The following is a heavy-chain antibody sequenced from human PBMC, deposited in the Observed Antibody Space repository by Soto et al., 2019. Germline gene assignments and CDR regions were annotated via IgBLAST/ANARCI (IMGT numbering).Heavy chain of an antibody. D-gene: IGHD3-3*01. V-gene: IGHV4-31*03. CDR2: IYYSGST. J-gene: IGHJ6*02. Sequence: SETLSLTCTVSGGSISSGGYYWSWIRQHPGKGLEWIGYIYYSGSTYYNPSLKSRVTISVDTSKNQFSLKLSSVTAADTAVYYCAISGYYDFWSGYRAGVDVWGQGTTVTVSS. CDR1: GGSISSGGYY. CDR3: AISGYYDFWSGYRAGVDV.